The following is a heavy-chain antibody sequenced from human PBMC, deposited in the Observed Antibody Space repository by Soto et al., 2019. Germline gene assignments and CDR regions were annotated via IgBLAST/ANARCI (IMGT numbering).Heavy chain of an antibody. CDR2: IYYSGST. V-gene: IGHV4-59*01. CDR3: ARDLSWGNSSSWYGDNWFDP. J-gene: IGHJ5*02. Sequence: QVQLQESGPGLVKPSETLSLTCTVSGGSISSYYWSWIRQPPGKGLEWIGYIYYSGSTNYNPSLKSLVTISVDTSKNQFSLKLSSVTAADTAVYYCARDLSWGNSSSWYGDNWFDPWGQGTLVTVSS. CDR1: GGSISSYY. D-gene: IGHD6-13*01.